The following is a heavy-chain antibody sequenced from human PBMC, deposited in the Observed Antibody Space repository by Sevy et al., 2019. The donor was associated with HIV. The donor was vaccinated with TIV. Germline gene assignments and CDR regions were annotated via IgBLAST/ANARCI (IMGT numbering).Heavy chain of an antibody. V-gene: IGHV1-69*13. D-gene: IGHD6-19*01. CDR1: GGTFSSYG. CDR3: ARGGGNGLYYFDY. Sequence: ASVKVSCKASGGTFSSYGISWVRQAPGQGLEWMGGIIPILSTVNYAQKFQGRVTITADESTKTAYMELSSLRSEDTAVYYCARGGGNGLYYFDYWGQETLVTVSS. J-gene: IGHJ4*02. CDR2: IIPILSTV.